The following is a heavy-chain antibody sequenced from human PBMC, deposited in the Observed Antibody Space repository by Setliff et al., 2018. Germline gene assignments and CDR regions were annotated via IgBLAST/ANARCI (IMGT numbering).Heavy chain of an antibody. J-gene: IGHJ4*02. CDR1: GFTFSSYW. CDR2: INSDGSNT. CDR3: AREDSGSYYSDY. V-gene: IGHV3-74*01. Sequence: GESLKLSCAASGFTFSSYWMHWVRQAPGKGLVWVSRINSDGSNTIYADPVKGRFTISRDNAKNTLYLQMNSLRAEDTAVYYCAREDSGSYYSDYWGQGTLVTVSS. D-gene: IGHD1-26*01.